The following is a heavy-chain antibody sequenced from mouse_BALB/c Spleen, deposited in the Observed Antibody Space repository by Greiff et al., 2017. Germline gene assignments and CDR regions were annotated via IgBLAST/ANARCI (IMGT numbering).Heavy chain of an antibody. Sequence: EVQLLESGGGLVQPGGSLRLSCATSGFTFTDYYMSWVRQPPGKALEWLGFIRNKANGYTTEYSASVKGRFTISRDNSQSILYLQMNTLRAEDSATYYCARDREGRTGTWFAYWGQGTLVTVS. CDR1: GFTFTDYY. CDR2: IRNKANGYTT. V-gene: IGHV7-3*02. CDR3: ARDREGRTGTWFAY. D-gene: IGHD4-1*01. J-gene: IGHJ3*01.